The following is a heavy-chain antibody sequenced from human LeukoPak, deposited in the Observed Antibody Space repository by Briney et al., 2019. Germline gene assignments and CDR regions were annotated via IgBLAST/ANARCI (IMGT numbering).Heavy chain of an antibody. J-gene: IGHJ4*02. Sequence: PSETLSLTCTVSGGSISSGSYYWSWIRQPAGKGLEWIGRIYTSGSTNYNPSLKSRVTISVDTSKNQFSLKLSSVTAADTAVYYCASTRGAYCGGDCYSVDYWGQGTLVTVSS. CDR3: ASTRGAYCGGDCYSVDY. CDR1: GGSISSGSYY. V-gene: IGHV4-61*02. CDR2: IYTSGST. D-gene: IGHD2-21*02.